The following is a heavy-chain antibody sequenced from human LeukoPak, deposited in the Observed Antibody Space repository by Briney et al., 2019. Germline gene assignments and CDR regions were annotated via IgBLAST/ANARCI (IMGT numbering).Heavy chain of an antibody. CDR1: GFTFSSYA. D-gene: IGHD3-22*01. V-gene: IGHV3-30-3*01. J-gene: IGHJ4*02. CDR2: ISYDGSNK. CDR3: ARAGITMIVVVITLDY. Sequence: GGSLRLSCAASGFTFSSYAMHWVRQAPGKGREGVAVISYDGSNKYYADSGKGRFTISRDNSKNTLYLQMNSRRAEDTAVYYCARAGITMIVVVITLDYWGQGTLVTVSS.